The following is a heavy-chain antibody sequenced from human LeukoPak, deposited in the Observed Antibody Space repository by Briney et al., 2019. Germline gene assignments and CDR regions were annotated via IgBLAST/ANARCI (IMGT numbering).Heavy chain of an antibody. CDR1: GFTVNNNH. Sequence: GGCVRLSCAASGFTVNNNHMSWVRQAPGKGVEWGSVIYSGGKTCYADSVKGRFTTSRDNSKNTLYLQMNSLRAEDTAVYYCERDLAFYGSGKQNYWGQGTLVTVSS. V-gene: IGHV3-66*01. CDR2: IYSGGKT. CDR3: ERDLAFYGSGKQNY. D-gene: IGHD3-10*01. J-gene: IGHJ4*02.